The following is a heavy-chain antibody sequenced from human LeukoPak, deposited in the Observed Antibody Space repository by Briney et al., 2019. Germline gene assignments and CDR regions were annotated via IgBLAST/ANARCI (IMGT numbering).Heavy chain of an antibody. CDR2: IYTSGIT. Sequence: PSETLSLTCTVSGGSINSGDYYWSWIRQPAGKPLEWIGRIYTSGITIYKSSLESRVTISIDSSKNRFSLKLNSVTASDTAVYYCARLVDRLMFDYWGQGTQVTVSS. V-gene: IGHV4-61*02. D-gene: IGHD2-21*02. J-gene: IGHJ4*02. CDR1: GGSINSGDYY. CDR3: ARLVDRLMFDY.